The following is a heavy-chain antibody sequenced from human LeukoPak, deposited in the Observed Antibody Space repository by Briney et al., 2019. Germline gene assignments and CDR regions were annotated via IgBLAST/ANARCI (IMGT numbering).Heavy chain of an antibody. CDR1: GYTFTRYY. J-gene: IGHJ4*02. V-gene: IGHV1-46*01. D-gene: IGHD4-17*01. CDR2: INPSGGST. Sequence: ASVKVSCKASGYTFTRYYMHWVRQAPGQGLEWMGIINPSGGSTSYAQKFQGRVTMTRDTSISTAYMELSRLRSDDTAVYYCRTDRYGDYGDYIDYWGQGTLVTVSS. CDR3: RTDRYGDYGDYIDY.